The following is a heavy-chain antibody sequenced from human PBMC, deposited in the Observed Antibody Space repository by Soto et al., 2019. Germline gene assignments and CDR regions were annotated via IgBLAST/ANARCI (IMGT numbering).Heavy chain of an antibody. CDR1: GGSISSSSYY. J-gene: IGHJ4*02. V-gene: IGHV4-39*01. CDR2: IYYSGST. CDR3: ARRNVDTAMGYFDY. D-gene: IGHD5-18*01. Sequence: PSETLSLTCTVSGGSISSSSYYWGWIRQPPGKGLEWIASIYYSGSTYYNPSLKSRVTISVDTSKNQFSLKLSSVTAADTAVYYCARRNVDTAMGYFDYSGQATLVTVSS.